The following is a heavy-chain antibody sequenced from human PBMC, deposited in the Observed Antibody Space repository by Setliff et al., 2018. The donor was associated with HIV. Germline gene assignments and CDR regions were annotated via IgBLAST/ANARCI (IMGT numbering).Heavy chain of an antibody. CDR2: ISYGGIYI. D-gene: IGHD3-10*01. CDR3: ARSRGIGNYHWGV. Sequence: PGESLKISCVASGFTFSSYCMDWFRQAPGKGLEWVSSISYGGIYIYQSDSVRGRFTISRDDAKKSLYLQMNSLGAEDTAVYYCARSRGIGNYHWGVWGTGTTVTVSS. J-gene: IGHJ6*03. CDR1: GFTFSSYC. V-gene: IGHV3-21*01.